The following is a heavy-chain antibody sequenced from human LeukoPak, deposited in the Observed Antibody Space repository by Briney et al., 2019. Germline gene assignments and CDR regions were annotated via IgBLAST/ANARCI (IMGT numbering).Heavy chain of an antibody. D-gene: IGHD3-16*01. CDR3: ARAPIWGGLVTYYYMDV. CDR2: IYYSGST. J-gene: IGHJ6*03. V-gene: IGHV4-59*01. Sequence: SETLSLTCTVSGGSISSYYWSWIRQPPGKGLEWIGYIYYSGSTNYNPSLKSRVTISVDTSKNQFSLKLSSVTAADTAVYYCARAPIWGGLVTYYYMDVWGKGTTVTISS. CDR1: GGSISSYY.